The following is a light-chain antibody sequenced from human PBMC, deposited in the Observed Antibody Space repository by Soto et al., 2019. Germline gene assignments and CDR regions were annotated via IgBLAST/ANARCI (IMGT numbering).Light chain of an antibody. CDR2: EVT. CDR3: SSSTGDRHFYV. V-gene: IGLV2-8*01. CDR1: GSDVGTYNF. Sequence: QSVLTQPPSASGSPGQSVSISCTGTGSDVGTYNFVSWYQQHPGKAPKLLIYEVTKRPSGVPDRFSGSKSGNTASLTVSGLQAEDEAEYFCSSSTGDRHFYVFGTGAKVTVL. J-gene: IGLJ1*01.